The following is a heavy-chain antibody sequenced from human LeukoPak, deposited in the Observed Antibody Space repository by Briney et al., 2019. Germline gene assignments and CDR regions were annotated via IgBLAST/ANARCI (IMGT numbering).Heavy chain of an antibody. J-gene: IGHJ4*02. V-gene: IGHV3-30-3*01. CDR3: AKDLGRYRNNYFDY. D-gene: IGHD1-26*01. CDR2: ISYDGSNK. Sequence: GGSLRLSCAASGFTFSSYAMHWVRQAPGKGLEWVAVISYDGSNKYYADSVKGRFTISRDNSKNTLYLRMNSLRAEDTAVYYCAKDLGRYRNNYFDYWGQGTLVTVSS. CDR1: GFTFSSYA.